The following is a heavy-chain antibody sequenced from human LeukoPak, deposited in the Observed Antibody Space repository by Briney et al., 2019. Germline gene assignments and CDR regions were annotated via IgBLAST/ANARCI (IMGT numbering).Heavy chain of an antibody. J-gene: IGHJ6*03. V-gene: IGHV1-2*02. Sequence: ASVKVSCKASGYTFTGYYMHWVRQAPGQGLEWMGWINPNSGGTNYAQKFQGRVTMTRDTSISTAYMELSRLRSDDTAVYYCASAIQPYYYYYMDVWGKGTTVTVSS. CDR3: ASAIQPYYYYYMDV. CDR1: GYTFTGYY. CDR2: INPNSGGT. D-gene: IGHD5-18*01.